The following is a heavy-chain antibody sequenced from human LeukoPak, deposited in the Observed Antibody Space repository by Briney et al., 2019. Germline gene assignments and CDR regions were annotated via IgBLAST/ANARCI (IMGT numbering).Heavy chain of an antibody. J-gene: IGHJ4*02. V-gene: IGHV4-59*08. Sequence: SETLSLTCTVSGGSIINYYWSWIRQTPGKGLEWIGYIYSSGITDYNPSLKSRVTISLDTSKNQFFLKLTSVTAADTAVYYCARHGFRSFTQPFDCWGQGTLVTVSS. D-gene: IGHD2-21*01. CDR2: IYSSGIT. CDR3: ARHGFRSFTQPFDC. CDR1: GGSIINYY.